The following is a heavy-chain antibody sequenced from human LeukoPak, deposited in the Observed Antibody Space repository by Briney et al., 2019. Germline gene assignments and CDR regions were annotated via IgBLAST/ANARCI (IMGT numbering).Heavy chain of an antibody. J-gene: IGHJ4*02. V-gene: IGHV3-30*14. CDR1: GFTFSSYA. CDR2: ISYDGSNK. D-gene: IGHD6-19*01. CDR3: VKGLAVAGTRRNYFDY. Sequence: GGSLRLSCAASGFTFSSYAMHWVRQAPGKGLEWVAVISYDGSNKYYADSVKGRFTISRDNSKNTLYLQMSSLRAEDTAVYYCVKGLAVAGTRRNYFDYWGQGTLVTVSS.